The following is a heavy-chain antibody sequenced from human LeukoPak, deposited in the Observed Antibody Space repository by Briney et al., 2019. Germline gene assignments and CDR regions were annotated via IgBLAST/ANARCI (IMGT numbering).Heavy chain of an antibody. J-gene: IGHJ5*02. CDR3: ARDRGITMGGGWFDP. D-gene: IGHD3-3*01. Sequence: GASVKVSCKASGGTFNSYAISWERQAPGQGLEWMGGIIPIFGTANYAQKFQGRVTITADKSTSTAYMELSSLRSEDTAVYYCARDRGITMGGGWFDPWGQGTLVTVSS. CDR2: IIPIFGTA. CDR1: GGTFNSYA. V-gene: IGHV1-69*06.